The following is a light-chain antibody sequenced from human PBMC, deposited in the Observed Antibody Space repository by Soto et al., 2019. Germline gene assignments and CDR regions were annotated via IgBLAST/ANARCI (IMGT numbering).Light chain of an antibody. J-gene: IGKJ1*01. CDR3: QFSTLLWT. CDR2: GAS. Sequence: EIVLTQSPGTLSLSPGERATLSCRASQSVSDTYLAWYQQKPGQPPRLLIYGASNRAAGIPDRFSGSGSGTDFTLTVSRLEPEDFAVYYCQFSTLLWTFGQGTKVEIK. V-gene: IGKV3-20*01. CDR1: QSVSDTY.